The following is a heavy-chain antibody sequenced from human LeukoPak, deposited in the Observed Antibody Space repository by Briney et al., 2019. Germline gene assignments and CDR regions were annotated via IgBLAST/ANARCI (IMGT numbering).Heavy chain of an antibody. Sequence: GASVKVSCKVSGYTITELSMHWVRQAPGKGLEWRGGFDPEDGETIYAQKFQGRVTMTEDTSTDTAYMELSSLRSEDTAVYYCATDRVWFGEPDFDYWGQGTLVTVSS. CDR3: ATDRVWFGEPDFDY. D-gene: IGHD3-10*01. CDR2: FDPEDGET. CDR1: GYTITELS. J-gene: IGHJ4*02. V-gene: IGHV1-24*01.